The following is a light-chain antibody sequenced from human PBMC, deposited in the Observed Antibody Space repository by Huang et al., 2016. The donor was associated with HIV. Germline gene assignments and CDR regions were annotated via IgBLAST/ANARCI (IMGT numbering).Light chain of an antibody. CDR3: QQYNNWPPLT. CDR2: GAS. V-gene: IGKV3-15*01. J-gene: IGKJ3*01. CDR1: QSVSTK. Sequence: EIVMTQSLATLSVSPGERATLSCRASQSVSTKLAWYHQMPGQAPRLLSYGASTRATGVPARFSGSGVGTECTLTISSLQSEDFAVYYCQQYNNWPPLTFGPGTKVDIQ.